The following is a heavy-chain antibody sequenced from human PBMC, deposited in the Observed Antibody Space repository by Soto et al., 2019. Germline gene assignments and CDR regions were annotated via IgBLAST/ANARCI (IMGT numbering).Heavy chain of an antibody. CDR1: GGSFSGYY. CDR2: INHSGST. J-gene: IGHJ4*02. Sequence: SETLSLTCAVYGGSFSGYYWSWIRQPPGKGLEWIGEINHSGSTNYNPSLKSRVTISVDTSKNQFSLQLSSVTAADTAVYYCTRSGYYYWGQGTLVTVSS. CDR3: TRSGYYY. D-gene: IGHD3-22*01. V-gene: IGHV4-34*01.